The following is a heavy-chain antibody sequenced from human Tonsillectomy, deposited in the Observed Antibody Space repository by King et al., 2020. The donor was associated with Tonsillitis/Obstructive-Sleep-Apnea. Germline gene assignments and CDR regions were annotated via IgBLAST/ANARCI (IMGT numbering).Heavy chain of an antibody. CDR2: IRSNSGTM. J-gene: IGHJ4*02. Sequence: VQLVESGGGLVQPGGSLRLSCAASGFTFETYGMKWVRQAPGKGLEWVSYIRSNSGTMYYADSVKGRFTLSRDNAKNSLYLQMGSLRDEDTAVYYCVRDDGIPGTTGSFDSWGQGTLVTVSS. D-gene: IGHD1-7*01. V-gene: IGHV3-48*02. CDR3: VRDDGIPGTTGSFDS. CDR1: GFTFETYG.